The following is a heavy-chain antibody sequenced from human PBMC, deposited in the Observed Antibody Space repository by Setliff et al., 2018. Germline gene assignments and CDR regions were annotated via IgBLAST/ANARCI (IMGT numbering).Heavy chain of an antibody. D-gene: IGHD4-17*01. V-gene: IGHV4-61*01. J-gene: IGHJ4*02. CDR3: ARGRFQYVGDSFYFDY. Sequence: PSETLSLTCTVSGGSISGASIRSYYWSWIRQPPGKGLEFIGYVYYSGTTNYDPSLKSRVNISVEPSKNQFSLKLSSVTAADTAIYYCARGRFQYVGDSFYFDYWGQGNLVTVSS. CDR1: GGSISGASIRSYY. CDR2: VYYSGTT.